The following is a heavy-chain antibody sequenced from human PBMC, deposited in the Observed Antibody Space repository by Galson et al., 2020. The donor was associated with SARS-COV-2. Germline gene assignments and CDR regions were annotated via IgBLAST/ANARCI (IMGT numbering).Heavy chain of an antibody. CDR3: ARDYDLWSGYYTDYYYGMDV. J-gene: IGHJ6*02. V-gene: IGHV1-2*02. CDR2: INPNSGGT. Sequence: ASVKVPCKASGYTFTGYFMHWVRQAPGQGLEWMGWINPNSGGTNYAQKFQGRVTMTGDTSISTAYMELSSLRSDDTAVYYCARDYDLWSGYYTDYYYGMDVWGQGTTVTVSS. CDR1: GYTFTGYF. D-gene: IGHD3-3*01.